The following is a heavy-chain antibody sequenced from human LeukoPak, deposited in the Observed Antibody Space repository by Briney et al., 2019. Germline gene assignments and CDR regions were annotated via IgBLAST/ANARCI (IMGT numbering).Heavy chain of an antibody. CDR1: GFSFNSYA. Sequence: GGSLRLSCAASGFSFNSYAMAWVRQAPGKGLESVSTIRGPGGDTYYADSVKGRFTISRDNSKNTLYLQMDSLRAEDTAIYYCCSNWNFDYWGQGTLVTVSS. CDR3: CSNWNFDY. D-gene: IGHD1-1*01. V-gene: IGHV3-23*01. CDR2: IRGPGGDT. J-gene: IGHJ4*02.